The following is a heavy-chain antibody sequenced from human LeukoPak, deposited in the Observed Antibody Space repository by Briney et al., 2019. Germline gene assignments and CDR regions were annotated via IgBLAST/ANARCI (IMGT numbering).Heavy chain of an antibody. J-gene: IGHJ4*02. CDR1: GYTFTSYG. D-gene: IGHD3-22*01. CDR2: ISAYNGNT. V-gene: IGHV1-18*01. Sequence: ASVKVSCKASGYTFTSYGISWVRQAPGQGLEWMGWISAYNGNTNYAQKLQGRVTMTTDTSTSTAYMELRSLRSDDTAVYYCAREGGSYYYDSSGYPPDYWGQGTLVTVSS. CDR3: AREGGSYYYDSSGYPPDY.